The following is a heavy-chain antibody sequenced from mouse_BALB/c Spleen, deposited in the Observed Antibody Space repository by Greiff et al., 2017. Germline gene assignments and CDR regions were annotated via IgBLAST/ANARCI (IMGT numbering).Heavy chain of an antibody. CDR1: GDSITSGY. D-gene: IGHD4-1*01. CDR3: AREDGNLTGALYAMDY. CDR2: ISYSGST. J-gene: IGHJ4*01. V-gene: IGHV3-8*02. Sequence: EVQVVESGPSLVKPSQTLSLTCSVTGDSITSGYWNWIRKFPGNKLEYMGYISYSGSTYYNPSLKSRISITRDTSKNQYYLQLNSVTTEDTATYYCAREDGNLTGALYAMDYWGQGTSVTVSS.